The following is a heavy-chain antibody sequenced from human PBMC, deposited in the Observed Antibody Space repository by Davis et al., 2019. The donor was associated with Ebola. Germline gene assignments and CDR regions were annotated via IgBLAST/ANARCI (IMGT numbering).Heavy chain of an antibody. D-gene: IGHD3-3*01. V-gene: IGHV3-48*02. CDR3: ARDAGQYYDFWSGYSIGGWFDP. CDR2: ISSSSSDT. CDR1: GFTFSTYS. Sequence: GGSLRLSCAASGFTFSTYSMSWVRQAPGKGLEWISYISSSSSDTNYADSVKGRFTISRDNAKNSLYLQMNSLRDEDTAVYYCARDAGQYYDFWSGYSIGGWFDPWGQGTLVTVSS. J-gene: IGHJ5*02.